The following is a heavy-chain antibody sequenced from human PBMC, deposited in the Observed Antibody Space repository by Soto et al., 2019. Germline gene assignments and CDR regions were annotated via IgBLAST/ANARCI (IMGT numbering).Heavy chain of an antibody. D-gene: IGHD4-17*01. CDR1: GFTFSSYG. Sequence: EVQLVESGGGLVRPGESLRLSCAASGFTFSSYGMNWVRQAPGKGLEWVSSISSSIDYIDYADSVKGRFTISRDNAKNSLYLQMNSLRAGDAGVYYCARDYGDYRIDYWGQGTLVTVSS. J-gene: IGHJ4*02. CDR3: ARDYGDYRIDY. V-gene: IGHV3-21*02. CDR2: ISSSIDYI.